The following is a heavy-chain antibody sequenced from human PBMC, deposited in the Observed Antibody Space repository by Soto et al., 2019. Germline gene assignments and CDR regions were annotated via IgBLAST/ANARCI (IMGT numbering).Heavy chain of an antibody. Sequence: PSETLSLTCTVSGDSISTNSYSWGWIRQPPGQGLEWIGLFYYSGSTHYNPSLKSRLTVSVDTSKNQFSLKVSSVTAADTAVYYCARATNWFDPWGQGTLVTVSS. CDR1: GDSISTNSYS. CDR3: ARATNWFDP. CDR2: FYYSGST. V-gene: IGHV4-39*01. J-gene: IGHJ5*02.